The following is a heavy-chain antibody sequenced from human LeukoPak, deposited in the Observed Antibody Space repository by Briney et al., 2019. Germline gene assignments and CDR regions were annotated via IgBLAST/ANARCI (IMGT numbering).Heavy chain of an antibody. V-gene: IGHV1-46*01. Sequence: ASVKVSCKASGYTFTSYYMHWVRQAPGQGLDWMGIINPSGGSTSYAQKFQGRVTMTRDTSTSTVYMELSSLRSEDTAVYYCARDRYSYGYFDYWGQGTLVTVSS. CDR2: INPSGGST. J-gene: IGHJ4*02. D-gene: IGHD5-18*01. CDR1: GYTFTSYY. CDR3: ARDRYSYGYFDY.